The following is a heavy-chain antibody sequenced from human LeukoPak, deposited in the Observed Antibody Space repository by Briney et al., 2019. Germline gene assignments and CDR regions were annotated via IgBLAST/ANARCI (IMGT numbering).Heavy chain of an antibody. D-gene: IGHD3-10*01. Sequence: GGSLRLSCAASGFTFSSYAMSWVRQAPGKGLEWVSYISGSSSYIYYADSVKGRFSISRDNAKNSLYLQMNSLRAEDTAVYYCARDSGTTGEVKFDPWGQGTLVTVSS. J-gene: IGHJ5*02. CDR3: ARDSGTTGEVKFDP. CDR2: ISGSSSYI. CDR1: GFTFSSYA. V-gene: IGHV3-21*05.